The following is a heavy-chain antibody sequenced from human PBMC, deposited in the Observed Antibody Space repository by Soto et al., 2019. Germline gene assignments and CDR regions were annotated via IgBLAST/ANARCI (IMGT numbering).Heavy chain of an antibody. V-gene: IGHV3-23*01. J-gene: IGHJ6*02. CDR1: GFTLSTYA. CDR3: AKTRSASGHGMDV. D-gene: IGHD3-10*01. CDR2: INSGGTT. Sequence: PGVSLRLSCAASGFTLSTYALNGVRQAPGKGLEWVSGINSGGTTYYADSVKGRFTISRDSSKNTLYVQMNALRAEDTAVYYCAKTRSASGHGMDVWGQGTTVTVSS.